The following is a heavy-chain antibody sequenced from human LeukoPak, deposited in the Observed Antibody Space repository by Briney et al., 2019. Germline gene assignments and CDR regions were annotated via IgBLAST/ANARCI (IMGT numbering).Heavy chain of an antibody. J-gene: IGHJ5*02. D-gene: IGHD3-10*01. CDR1: GFTFSSYG. V-gene: IGHV3-30*02. CDR2: IHHDGSNK. Sequence: GGSLRLSCAASGFTFSSYGMHWVRQAPGKGLDWVAFIHHDGSNKYYADSVRGRFTISRDNSKNTLYLQMNSLRAEDTAVYYCARVNTLIRGIGWFDPWGQGILVTVSS. CDR3: ARVNTLIRGIGWFDP.